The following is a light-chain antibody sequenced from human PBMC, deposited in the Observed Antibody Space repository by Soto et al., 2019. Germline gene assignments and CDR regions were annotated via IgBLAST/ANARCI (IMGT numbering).Light chain of an antibody. Sequence: DVQMTQSPSSLSASIGESLTITCRASQSISTHLNWYQQKPGKAPKLLIYAATGLQRGVPSRLSGRGSGTEYTLAITNLQPEEFAIYFCQQSFNTPLTFGQGTRVE. V-gene: IGKV1-39*01. J-gene: IGKJ5*01. CDR1: QSISTH. CDR3: QQSFNTPLT. CDR2: AAT.